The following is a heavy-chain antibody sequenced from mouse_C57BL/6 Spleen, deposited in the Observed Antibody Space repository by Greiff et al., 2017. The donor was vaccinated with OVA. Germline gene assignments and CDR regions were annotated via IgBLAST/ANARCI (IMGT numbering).Heavy chain of an antibody. CDR3: VREGVYYGSSYGDY. J-gene: IGHJ2*01. D-gene: IGHD1-1*01. CDR1: GFTFNTYA. V-gene: IGHV10-3*01. Sequence: EVNVVESGGGLVQPKGSLKLSCAASGFTFNTYAMHWVRQAPGKGLEWVARIRSKSSNYATYYADSVKDRFTISRDDSQSMLYLQMNNLKTEDTAMYYCVREGVYYGSSYGDYWGQGTTLTVSS. CDR2: IRSKSSNYAT.